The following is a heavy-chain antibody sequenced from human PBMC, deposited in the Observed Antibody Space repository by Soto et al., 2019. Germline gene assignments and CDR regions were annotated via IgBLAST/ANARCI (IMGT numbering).Heavy chain of an antibody. CDR3: AKDQIGGGGSYFHFDW. CDR2: INGLGGGT. CDR1: GFTFNTYA. J-gene: IGHJ4*02. Sequence: EVQLLESGGGLVQPGGSLRLSCSASGFTFNTYAMNWVRQAPGKGLEWVSSINGLGGGTYYADSVKGRFTISRDNSKNTLFLQMSSLRAEDTALYSCAKDQIGGGGSYFHFDWWGQGTLVTVSS. D-gene: IGHD3-10*01. V-gene: IGHV3-23*01.